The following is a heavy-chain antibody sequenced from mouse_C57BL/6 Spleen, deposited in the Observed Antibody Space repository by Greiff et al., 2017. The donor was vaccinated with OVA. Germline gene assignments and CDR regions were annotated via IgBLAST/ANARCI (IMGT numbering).Heavy chain of an antibody. J-gene: IGHJ1*03. D-gene: IGHD1-3*01. CDR1: GYAFSSYW. V-gene: IGHV1-80*01. Sequence: QVQLQQSGAELVKPGASVKISCKASGYAFSSYWMNWVKQRPGKGLEWIGQIYPGDGDTNYNGKFKGKATLTADKSSSTAYMQLSSLTSEDSAVYFCARFNYKGDWYFDVWGTGTTVTVSS. CDR3: ARFNYKGDWYFDV. CDR2: IYPGDGDT.